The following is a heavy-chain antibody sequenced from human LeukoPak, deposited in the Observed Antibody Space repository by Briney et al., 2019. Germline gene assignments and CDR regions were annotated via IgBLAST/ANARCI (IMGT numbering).Heavy chain of an antibody. V-gene: IGHV3-33*01. CDR1: GFTFSSYG. Sequence: GGSLRLSCAASGFTFSSYGMHWVRQAPGKGLEWVAVIWYDGSNKYYADSVKGRFTISRDNSKNTLYLQMNSLRAEDTAVYYCARSGRRSYFDYWGQGTLVTVSS. CDR3: ARSGRRSYFDY. J-gene: IGHJ4*02. D-gene: IGHD1-14*01. CDR2: IWYDGSNK.